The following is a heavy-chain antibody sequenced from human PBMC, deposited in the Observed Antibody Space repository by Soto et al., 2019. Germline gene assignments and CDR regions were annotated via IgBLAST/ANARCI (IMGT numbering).Heavy chain of an antibody. V-gene: IGHV4-59*01. J-gene: IGHJ4*02. CDR3: AKVSGGDCYRPVEY. D-gene: IGHD2-21*02. Sequence: PSETLSLTCNVSGGSISSYYWSWIRQSPGKGLEWIGYIYYSGSTNYNPSLKSRVTISVDTSKNQFSLRLSSVTAADTAVYYCAKVSGGDCYRPVEYWGQGTLVTVSS. CDR1: GGSISSYY. CDR2: IYYSGST.